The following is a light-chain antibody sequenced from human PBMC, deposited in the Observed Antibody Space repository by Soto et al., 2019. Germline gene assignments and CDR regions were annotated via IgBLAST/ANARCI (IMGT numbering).Light chain of an antibody. J-gene: IGKJ1*01. V-gene: IGKV3-15*01. CDR3: QQYRSWPRT. CDR2: GAS. Sequence: EIVMTQSPATLSVSPGERATLSCRASQSLSDTLAWYQQKPGQAPRLLIYGASTRATGIPARFTGSGSGTEFTLTISSLHSEDIAVYYCQQYRSWPRTFGQGTKVEIK. CDR1: QSLSDT.